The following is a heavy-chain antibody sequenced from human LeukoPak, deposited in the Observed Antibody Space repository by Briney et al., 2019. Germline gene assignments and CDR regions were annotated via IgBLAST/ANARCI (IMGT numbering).Heavy chain of an antibody. V-gene: IGHV3-30*02. D-gene: IGHD6-13*01. CDR3: AKVGGIAAAGFEY. CDR2: IRFDGSNK. Sequence: AGSLSLSCAASGFTFSSYGMHWVRQAPGKGLEWVAFIRFDGSNKYYADSVKGRFTISRDNSKNTLYLQMNSLRAEDTAVYYCAKVGGIAAAGFEYWGQGTLVTVSS. J-gene: IGHJ4*02. CDR1: GFTFSSYG.